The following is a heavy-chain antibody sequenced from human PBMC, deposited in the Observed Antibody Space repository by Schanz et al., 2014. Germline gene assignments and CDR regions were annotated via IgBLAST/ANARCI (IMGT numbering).Heavy chain of an antibody. J-gene: IGHJ4*02. CDR3: ARSMIIVDKAFDY. V-gene: IGHV3-7*01. Sequence: EVQLVESGGGLVQPGGSLRLSCAASGFTFSSYWMSWVRQAPGKGLEWVANIKQDGSERYYVDSVKGRFTISRDNAKNTLYLQMNSLRVEDTAVYYCARSMIIVDKAFDYWGPGILVTVSS. D-gene: IGHD3-22*01. CDR2: IKQDGSER. CDR1: GFTFSSYW.